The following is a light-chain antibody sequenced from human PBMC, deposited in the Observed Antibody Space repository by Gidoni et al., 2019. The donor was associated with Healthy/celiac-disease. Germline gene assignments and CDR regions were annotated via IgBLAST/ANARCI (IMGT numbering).Light chain of an antibody. Sequence: DIQMTQSPSTLSASVGDIVTITCRASQSISSWLAWYQQNPGKAPKLLIYKAYSLESGVPSRFSGSGSGTEFTLTISSLQPDDFAPYYCQQYNSYSDPFGQVTKVEIK. CDR1: QSISSW. CDR3: QQYNSYSDP. CDR2: KAY. J-gene: IGKJ1*01. V-gene: IGKV1-5*03.